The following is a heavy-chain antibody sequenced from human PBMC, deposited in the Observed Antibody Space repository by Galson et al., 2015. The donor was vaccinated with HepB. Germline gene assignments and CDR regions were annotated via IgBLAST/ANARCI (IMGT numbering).Heavy chain of an antibody. Sequence: SLRLSCAASGFTFSGYAMHWVRQAPGKGLEWVSTISGGGDGTYYADSVKGRFTVSRDNAKNTLSLQMNSLRDEDTAVYYCAKSLGTGAARGLDVWGQGTTVTVSS. CDR3: AKSLGTGAARGLDV. J-gene: IGHJ6*02. CDR2: ISGGGDGT. D-gene: IGHD2-8*02. CDR1: GFTFSGYA. V-gene: IGHV3-23*01.